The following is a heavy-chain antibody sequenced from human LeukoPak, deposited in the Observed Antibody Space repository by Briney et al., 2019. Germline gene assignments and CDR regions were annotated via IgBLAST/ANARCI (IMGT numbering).Heavy chain of an antibody. CDR2: ISSSRSFI. CDR3: ARLRGYSYGLGY. V-gene: IGHV3-11*03. D-gene: IGHD5-18*01. J-gene: IGHJ4*02. Sequence: NPGGSLRLSCAASGFSFSDHYMSWIRQAPGKGLEWVSYISSSRSFINYADSVKGRFTISRDTAKNSLYLQMNSLRAEDTAVYYCARLRGYSYGLGYWGQGILVTVSS. CDR1: GFSFSDHY.